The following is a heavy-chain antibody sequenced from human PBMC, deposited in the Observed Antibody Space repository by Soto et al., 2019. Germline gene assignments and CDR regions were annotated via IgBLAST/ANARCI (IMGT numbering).Heavy chain of an antibody. D-gene: IGHD3-9*01. CDR1: GGSISSCCYY. Sequence: PTETLSLTCTVSGGSISSCCYYWSWIRQHPGKGLEWIGYIYYSGSTYYNPSLKSRVTISIDTSKNQLSLRLSSVTAADTAVYYCAKHGQVHTYYDPLTRGFGAYYYYMDVWGKGTTVTVSS. J-gene: IGHJ6*03. V-gene: IGHV4-31*03. CDR2: IYYSGST. CDR3: AKHGQVHTYYDPLTRGFGAYYYYMDV.